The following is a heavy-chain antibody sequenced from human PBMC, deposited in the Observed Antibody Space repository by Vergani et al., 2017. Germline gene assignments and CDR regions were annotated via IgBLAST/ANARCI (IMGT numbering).Heavy chain of an antibody. CDR3: AQCANSVPRVPVY. J-gene: IGHJ4*02. CDR2: ISATGDENT. Sequence: RLVQSGGGLAHPGGSLRLSCAASGLPVSGFAFNTYAMIWVRQAPGKGVEWVSGISATGDENTDYADSVKRRFTISRDNSKSTLCLQMNGLTSEETAIYDCAQCANSVPRVPVYWGQGTLVTVSS. V-gene: IGHV3-23*04. D-gene: IGHD5/OR15-5a*01. CDR1: GLPVSGFAFNTYA.